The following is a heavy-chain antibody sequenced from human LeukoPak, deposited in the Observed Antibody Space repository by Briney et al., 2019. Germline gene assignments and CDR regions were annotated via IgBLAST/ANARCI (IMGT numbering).Heavy chain of an antibody. CDR2: IITSGAT. CDR1: GFTFSNYA. CDR3: VRESPARHFDFDY. D-gene: IGHD6-6*01. Sequence: GGSLRLSCAASGFTFSNYAMTWVRQGPGKGLEWVSVIITSGATYYADSVRGRFTISRDNSKSTLYLQMNSLRADDTADYYCVRESPARHFDFDYWGQGALVTVSS. J-gene: IGHJ4*02. V-gene: IGHV3-23*01.